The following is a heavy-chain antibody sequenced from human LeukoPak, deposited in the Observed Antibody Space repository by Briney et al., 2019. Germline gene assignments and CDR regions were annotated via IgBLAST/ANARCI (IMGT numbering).Heavy chain of an antibody. CDR2: ISGSGGSA. D-gene: IGHD6-19*01. Sequence: GGSLRLSCAASGFTFTSYAMSWVRQAPGKGPEWVSAISGSGGSAYYADSVKGRFTISRDSSKSTLYLHMNSLRAEDTAVYYCAKEQWLVQNFDYWGQGTLVTVSS. V-gene: IGHV3-23*01. CDR1: GFTFTSYA. CDR3: AKEQWLVQNFDY. J-gene: IGHJ4*02.